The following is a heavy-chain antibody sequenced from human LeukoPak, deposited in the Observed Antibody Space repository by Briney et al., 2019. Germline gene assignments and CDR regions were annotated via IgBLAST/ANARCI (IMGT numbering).Heavy chain of an antibody. D-gene: IGHD3-16*02. CDR2: INHSGST. CDR3: ARASYYFDY. CDR1: GGSFSGYY. V-gene: IGHV4-34*01. J-gene: IGHJ4*02. Sequence: SETLSLTCAVCGGSFSGYYWSWIRQPPGKGLEWIGEINHSGSTNYNPSLKSRVTISVDTSKNQFSLKLSSVTAADTAVYYCARASYYFDYWGQGTLVTVSS.